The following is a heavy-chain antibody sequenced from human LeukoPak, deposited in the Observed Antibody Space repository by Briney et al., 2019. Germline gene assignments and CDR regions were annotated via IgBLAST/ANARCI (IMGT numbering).Heavy chain of an antibody. CDR2: ISYDGSNK. CDR1: GFTYSSYA. V-gene: IGHV3-30-3*01. CDR3: AGAYYDSSGRFDY. Sequence: GRSLRLSCAASGFTYSSYAMHWVRQVPGKGLEWVAVISYDGSNKYYADSVKGRFTISRDNSKNTLYLQMNSLRAEDTAVYYCAGAYYDSSGRFDYWGQGTLVTVSS. J-gene: IGHJ4*02. D-gene: IGHD3-22*01.